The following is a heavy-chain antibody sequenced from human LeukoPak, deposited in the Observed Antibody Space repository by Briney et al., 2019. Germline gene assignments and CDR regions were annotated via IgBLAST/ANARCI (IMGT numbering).Heavy chain of an antibody. CDR3: ARSMIVVVITSWFDP. Sequence: ASVKVSCKASGGTFSSYAISWVRQAPGQGLEWMGGIIPIFGTANYAQKFQGRVTITADESTSTAYMELSSLRSGDTAVYYCARSMIVVVITSWFDPWGQGTLVTVSS. V-gene: IGHV1-69*13. D-gene: IGHD3-22*01. CDR2: IIPIFGTA. J-gene: IGHJ5*02. CDR1: GGTFSSYA.